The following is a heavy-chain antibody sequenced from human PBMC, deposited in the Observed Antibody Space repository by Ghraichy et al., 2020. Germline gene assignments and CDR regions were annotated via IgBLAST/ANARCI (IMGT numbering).Heavy chain of an antibody. V-gene: IGHV3-43*02. CDR2: LTGDGGST. D-gene: IGHD3-10*01. CDR1: GFTFNDYA. J-gene: IGHJ4*02. Sequence: GGSLRLSCAASGFTFNDYAMHWVRQAPGKGLEWVSLLTGDGGSTYYADSVKGRFTISRDNSKNSLYLQMNSLRTEDTALYYCAKGGSGSYYSPFDYWGQGTLVTVSS. CDR3: AKGGSGSYYSPFDY.